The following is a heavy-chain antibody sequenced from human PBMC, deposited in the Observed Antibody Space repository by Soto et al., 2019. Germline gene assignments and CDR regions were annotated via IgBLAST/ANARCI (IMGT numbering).Heavy chain of an antibody. CDR1: GLIFSRSW. Sequence: GGSLRLSCAASGLIFSRSWLTWVRQAPGKGLEWVANIINDGTETHYEDSVRGRFTISRDNAKESLFLQMNSLRVDDSAVYYCAIASRSGYTGYAIDYWGQGIPVTGSS. CDR2: IINDGTET. J-gene: IGHJ4*02. V-gene: IGHV3-7*01. D-gene: IGHD5-12*01. CDR3: AIASRSGYTGYAIDY.